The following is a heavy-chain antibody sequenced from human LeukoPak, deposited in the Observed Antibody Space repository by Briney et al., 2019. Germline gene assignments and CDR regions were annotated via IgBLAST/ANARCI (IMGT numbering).Heavy chain of an antibody. Sequence: GGSLRLSCTGSGFTFSNYVMSWVRQAPGKGLEWVSGISGSGDDTDYADSVKGRFTISRDNSKNTLFLQMNSLSTEDTAVYYCAKTTTGYSSGRYPGWPVDYWGQGTLVTVSS. J-gene: IGHJ4*02. V-gene: IGHV3-23*01. CDR2: ISGSGDDT. CDR1: GFTFSNYV. D-gene: IGHD6-19*01. CDR3: AKTTTGYSSGRYPGWPVDY.